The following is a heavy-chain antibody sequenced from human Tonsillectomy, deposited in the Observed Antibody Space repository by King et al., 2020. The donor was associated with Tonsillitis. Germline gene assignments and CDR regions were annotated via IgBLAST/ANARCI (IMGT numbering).Heavy chain of an antibody. CDR3: ARRPAGHPQYFFDY. J-gene: IGHJ4*02. V-gene: IGHV4-39*07. CDR2: IYYSGST. Sequence: MQLQESGPGLVKPSETLSLTCTVSGGSISSSGYYWGWIRQPPGKGLEWIGHIYYSGSTYYSPSLKSRVTMSLDTSKNQFSLNLNSVTAADTAVYYFARRPAGHPQYFFDYWGQGTLATVSS. D-gene: IGHD1-1*01. CDR1: GGSISSSGYY.